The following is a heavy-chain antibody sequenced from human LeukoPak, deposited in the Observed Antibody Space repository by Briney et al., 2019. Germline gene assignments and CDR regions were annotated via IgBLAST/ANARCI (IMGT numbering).Heavy chain of an antibody. J-gene: IGHJ4*02. V-gene: IGHV3-23*01. CDR2: ISGSGGST. CDR1: GFTFSSYA. CDR3: AKDGYCSSTSCYSGGFDY. D-gene: IGHD2-2*03. Sequence: GGSLRLSCAASGFTFSSYAMSWVRQAPGKGLGWGSAISGSGGSTYYADSVKGRFTISRDNSKNTLYLQMNRLRAEGTAVYYCAKDGYCSSTSCYSGGFDYWGQGTLVTVSS.